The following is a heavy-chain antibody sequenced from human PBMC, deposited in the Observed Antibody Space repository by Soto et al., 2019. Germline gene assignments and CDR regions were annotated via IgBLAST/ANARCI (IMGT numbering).Heavy chain of an antibody. Sequence: SVKVSCKASGGTFSSYAISWVRQAPGQGLEWMGGIIPIFDTANYAQKFQGRVTITADESTSTAYMELSSLRSEDTAVYYCAIAPHYDSSGYHYVDYWGQGTLVTVSS. CDR1: GGTFSSYA. V-gene: IGHV1-69*13. CDR2: IIPIFDTA. CDR3: AIAPHYDSSGYHYVDY. J-gene: IGHJ4*02. D-gene: IGHD3-22*01.